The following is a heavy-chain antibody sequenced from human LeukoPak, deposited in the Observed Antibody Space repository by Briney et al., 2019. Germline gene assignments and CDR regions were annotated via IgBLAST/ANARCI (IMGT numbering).Heavy chain of an antibody. J-gene: IGHJ4*02. Sequence: GGSLRLSCAASGFTFSTYAMHWVRQAPGKGLEWVAIISYDGNNKYYADSVKGRFTISRDNSKNTLYLQMNSLRAEDTAVYYCARGGKYFDYWGQGTLVTVSS. V-gene: IGHV3-30*03. D-gene: IGHD5-12*01. CDR3: ARGGKYFDY. CDR1: GFTFSTYA. CDR2: ISYDGNNK.